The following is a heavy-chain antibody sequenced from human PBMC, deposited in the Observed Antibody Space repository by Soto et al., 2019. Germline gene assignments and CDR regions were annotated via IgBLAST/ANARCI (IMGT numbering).Heavy chain of an antibody. D-gene: IGHD3-10*01. Sequence: SETLSLSCTVSGGSLSSDDYYWTWIRQPPGKGLEWIGYIHYRGSAHYNPSLKSRVTISIDTSKNQFSLKVSSVTAADTAVYYCARDGVQAGSFRANWFDPWGQGTLVTVSS. J-gene: IGHJ5*02. CDR2: IHYRGSA. V-gene: IGHV4-30-4*01. CDR3: ARDGVQAGSFRANWFDP. CDR1: GGSLSSDDYY.